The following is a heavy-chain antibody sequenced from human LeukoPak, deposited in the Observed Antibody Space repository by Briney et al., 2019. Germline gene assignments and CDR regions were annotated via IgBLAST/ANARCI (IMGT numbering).Heavy chain of an antibody. CDR3: ARVSDSSGFDAFDI. J-gene: IGHJ3*02. Sequence: SETLSLTCTVSGGSISSYYWSWIRQPPGKGLEWIGYIYYSGSTNYNPPLKSRVTISVDTSKNQFSLKLSSVTAADTAVYYCARVSDSSGFDAFDIWGQGTMVTVSS. CDR2: IYYSGST. D-gene: IGHD3-22*01. CDR1: GGSISSYY. V-gene: IGHV4-59*01.